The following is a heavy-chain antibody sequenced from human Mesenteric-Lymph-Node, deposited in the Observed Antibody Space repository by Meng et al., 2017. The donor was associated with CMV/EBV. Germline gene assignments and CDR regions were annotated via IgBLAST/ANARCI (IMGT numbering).Heavy chain of an antibody. CDR2: ISSSSSYI. CDR1: GFAFSSYA. CDR3: ARAGGIYDSPDV. D-gene: IGHD3-3*01. J-gene: IGHJ6*02. Sequence: GESLKISCAASGFAFSSYALHWVRRAPGKGLEWVSSISSSSSYIYYADSVKGRFTISRDNAKNSLYLQMNSLRAEDTAVYYCARAGGIYDSPDVWGQGTTVTVSS. V-gene: IGHV3-21*01.